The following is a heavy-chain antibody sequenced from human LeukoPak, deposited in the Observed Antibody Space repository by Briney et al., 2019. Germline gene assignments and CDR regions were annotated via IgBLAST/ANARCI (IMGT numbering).Heavy chain of an antibody. CDR1: RGTFSNLA. Sequence: GASVKVSCKASRGTFSNLAFSWVRHAPRQGLDWMGWIIPAFGTPSYPQRFHGRVTISTDESTSSVYMELSGLRSEDTAVYYCSSRGGSTSSLDSWGQGTLV. V-gene: IGHV1-69*05. J-gene: IGHJ4*02. D-gene: IGHD6-6*01. CDR2: IIPAFGTP. CDR3: SSRGGSTSSLDS.